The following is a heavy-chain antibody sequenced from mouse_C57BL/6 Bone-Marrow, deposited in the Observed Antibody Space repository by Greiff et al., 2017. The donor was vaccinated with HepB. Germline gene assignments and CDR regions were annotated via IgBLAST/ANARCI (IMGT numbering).Heavy chain of an antibody. J-gene: IGHJ1*03. D-gene: IGHD1-1*01. Sequence: EVKLQESGGGLVQPGGSLKLSCAASGIDFSRYWMSWVRRAPGKGLEWIGEINPDSSTINYAPSLKDKFIISRDNAKNTLYLQMSKVRSEDTALYYCASFITTVVGWYFDVWGTGTTVTVSS. CDR2: INPDSSTI. CDR1: GIDFSRYW. CDR3: ASFITTVVGWYFDV. V-gene: IGHV4-1*01.